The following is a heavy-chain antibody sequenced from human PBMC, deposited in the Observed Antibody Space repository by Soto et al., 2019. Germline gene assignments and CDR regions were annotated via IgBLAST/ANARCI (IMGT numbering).Heavy chain of an antibody. CDR1: GGSITSGGYS. CDR2: TYQSGSA. Sequence: QLQLQESGSGLVKPSQTLSLTCTVSGGSITSGGYSWTWLRQSPGKGLEWIGYTYQSGSAYYNPSLKSRVTISVDRSKNQFSLNLTSVTAADTAVYYCARDYYGVDVWGQGTTVTVSS. J-gene: IGHJ6*01. CDR3: ARDYYGVDV. V-gene: IGHV4-30-2*06.